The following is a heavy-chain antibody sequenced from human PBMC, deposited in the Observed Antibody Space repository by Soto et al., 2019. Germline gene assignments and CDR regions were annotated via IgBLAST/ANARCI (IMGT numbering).Heavy chain of an antibody. CDR2: IYPGDSDT. D-gene: IGHD3-10*01. CDR1: GYSFTSYW. Sequence: EVQLVQSGAEVKKPGESLKISCKGSGYSFTSYWIGWVRQMPGKGLEWMGIIYPGDSDTRYSPSFQGQVTISADKSIGTAYLQWSSLKASDTAMYYYARLTYGSGSYTSFYYWGQGTLVTVSS. J-gene: IGHJ4*02. V-gene: IGHV5-51*03. CDR3: ARLTYGSGSYTSFYY.